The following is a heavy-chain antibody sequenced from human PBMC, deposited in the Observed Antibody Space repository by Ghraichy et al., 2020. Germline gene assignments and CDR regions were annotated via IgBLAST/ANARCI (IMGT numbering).Heavy chain of an antibody. CDR1: GLSVSPPS. V-gene: IGHV3-53*01. J-gene: IGHJ6*02. CDR3: ARGGYGMDV. CDR2: MYIGGST. Sequence: GGSLRLSCAASGLSVSPPSLLFFCPSHGKGLEWVSVMYIGGSTYYADSVKGRFTISRDSSQNTLNLQMNSLRAEDTAVYYCARGGYGMDVWGQGTTVTVSS.